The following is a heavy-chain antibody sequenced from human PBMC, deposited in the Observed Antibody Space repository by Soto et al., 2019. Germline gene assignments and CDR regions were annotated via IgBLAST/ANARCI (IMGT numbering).Heavy chain of an antibody. CDR1: GDSVSSNSAA. D-gene: IGHD6-6*01. V-gene: IGHV6-1*01. CDR3: ARDKSEEYSSLPRHYYYYGMDV. Sequence: SETLSLTCAISGDSVSSNSAAWNWIRQSPSRGLEWLGRTYYRSKWYNDYAVSVKSRITINPDTSKNQFSLQLNSVTPEDTAVYYCARDKSEEYSSLPRHYYYYGMDVWGQGTTVTVSS. J-gene: IGHJ6*02. CDR2: TYYRSKWYN.